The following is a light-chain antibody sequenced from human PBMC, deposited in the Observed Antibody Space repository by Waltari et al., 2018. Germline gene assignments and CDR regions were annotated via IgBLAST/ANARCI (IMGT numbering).Light chain of an antibody. J-gene: IGKJ4*01. CDR3: QHYGTSPLT. V-gene: IGKV3-20*01. CDR2: GAS. CDR1: QSISTNY. Sequence: EIVLTQSPGTLSLSPGERVTLSCRASQSISTNYLAWYQQRPGQAPSLLIYGASTRATCIPDRFSGSGSATDFTLTISRLEPEDFAVYYCQHYGTSPLTFGGGTKVEIK.